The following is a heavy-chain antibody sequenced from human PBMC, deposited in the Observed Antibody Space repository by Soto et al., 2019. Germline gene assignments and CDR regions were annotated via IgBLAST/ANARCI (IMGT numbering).Heavy chain of an antibody. V-gene: IGHV1-69*04. CDR1: GYTFTSYT. CDR3: ARDFIPIGGNWFDP. J-gene: IGHJ5*02. CDR2: IIPILGIA. Sequence: GASVKVSCKASGYTFTSYTIIWVRQAPGQGLEWTGRIIPILGIANYAQKFQGRVTITADKSTSTAYMELSSLRSEDTAVYYCARDFIPIGGNWFDPWGQGTLVTVSS. D-gene: IGHD2-21*01.